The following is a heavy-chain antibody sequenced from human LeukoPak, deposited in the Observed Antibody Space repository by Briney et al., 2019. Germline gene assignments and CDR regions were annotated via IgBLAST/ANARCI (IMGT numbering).Heavy chain of an antibody. Sequence: SETLSLTCTVSGGSISSSSYYWGWIRQPPGKGRGWFGSIYYSGSTYYNPSLKSRVTISVDTSKNQFSLKLSSVTAADTAVYYCAREGANYRDAFDIWGQGTMVTVSS. CDR3: AREGANYRDAFDI. D-gene: IGHD1-7*01. CDR2: IYYSGST. J-gene: IGHJ3*02. CDR1: GGSISSSSYY. V-gene: IGHV4-39*07.